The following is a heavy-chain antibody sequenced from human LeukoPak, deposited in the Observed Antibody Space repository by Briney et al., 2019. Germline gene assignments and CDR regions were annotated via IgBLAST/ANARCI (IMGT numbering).Heavy chain of an antibody. CDR3: ARATYSTDAFDI. Sequence: GGSLRLSCAASGFTFSSYSMNWVRQAPGKGLEWVSSISSSSSYIYYADSVKGRFTISRDNAKNSLYLQMNSLRAEDTAVYYCARATYSTDAFDIWGRGTMVTVSS. D-gene: IGHD6-13*01. V-gene: IGHV3-21*01. CDR1: GFTFSSYS. J-gene: IGHJ3*02. CDR2: ISSSSSYI.